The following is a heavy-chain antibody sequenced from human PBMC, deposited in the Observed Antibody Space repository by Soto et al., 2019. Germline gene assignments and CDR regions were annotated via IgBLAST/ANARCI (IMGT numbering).Heavy chain of an antibody. CDR1: GGSISSYY. CDR2: IYTSGST. V-gene: IGHV4-4*07. J-gene: IGHJ5*02. Sequence: PSETLSLTCTVSGGSISSYYWSWIRQPAGKGLEWIGRIYTSGSTNYNPSLKSRVTMSVDTSKNQFSLKLSSVAAADTAVYYCARDLVPYSSGWYEYNWFDPWGQGTLVTSPQ. CDR3: ARDLVPYSSGWYEYNWFDP. D-gene: IGHD6-19*01.